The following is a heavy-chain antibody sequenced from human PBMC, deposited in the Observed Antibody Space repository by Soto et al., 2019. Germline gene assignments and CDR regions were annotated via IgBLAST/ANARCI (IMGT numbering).Heavy chain of an antibody. Sequence: ASVKVSCKASGYTFTNYGISWVRQAPGQGLEWMGWISTYNGNTNYAQKLQGRVTMTTDTSTSTAYMELRSLRSDDTAVYYCARDFRAQGYCSGGSCYSFDYWGQGTLVTVSS. CDR1: GYTFTNYG. CDR3: ARDFRAQGYCSGGSCYSFDY. J-gene: IGHJ4*02. CDR2: ISTYNGNT. V-gene: IGHV1-18*01. D-gene: IGHD2-15*01.